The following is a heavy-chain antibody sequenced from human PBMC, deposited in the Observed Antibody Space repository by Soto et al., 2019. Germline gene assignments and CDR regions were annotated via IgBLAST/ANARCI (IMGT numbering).Heavy chain of an antibody. D-gene: IGHD2-2*01. CDR2: IGSSSNYI. CDR1: GFTFTTYS. CDR3: ATLTYCSSASCPNYYYVMDV. Sequence: VGSLRLSCAASGFTFTTYSLTWVRQAPGKGLEWVASIGSSSNYIYYADSVKGRFTISRDNAKKSLFLQMNSLRAEDTAVYYCATLTYCSSASCPNYYYVMDVWGQGTTVTVSS. J-gene: IGHJ6*02. V-gene: IGHV3-21*01.